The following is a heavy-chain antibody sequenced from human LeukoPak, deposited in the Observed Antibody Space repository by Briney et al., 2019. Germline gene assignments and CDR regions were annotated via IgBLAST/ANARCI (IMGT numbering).Heavy chain of an antibody. CDR1: GYTFTSYD. Sequence: ASVKVSCKASGYTFTSYDINWVRQATGQGLEWMGWMNPNSGNTGYAQKFQGRVTMTRNTSISTAYMELSSLRSEDTAVYYCARSSSAVAGTYYYYGMDVWGQGTTVTVSS. D-gene: IGHD6-19*01. CDR2: MNPNSGNT. CDR3: ARSSSAVAGTYYYYGMDV. J-gene: IGHJ6*02. V-gene: IGHV1-8*01.